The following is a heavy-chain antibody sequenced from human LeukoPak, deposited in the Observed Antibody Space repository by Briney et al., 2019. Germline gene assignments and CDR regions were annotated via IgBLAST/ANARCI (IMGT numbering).Heavy chain of an antibody. CDR3: ATWELRDFDI. D-gene: IGHD1-26*01. V-gene: IGHV3-48*01. CDR2: ISSSSSTI. CDR1: GFTFSSYS. Sequence: PVGSLRLSCAASGFTFSSYSMNWVRQAAGKGLEWVSYISSSSSTIYYADSVKRRFIISRDNAKNSLYLQMNSLRAEDTAVYYCATWELRDFDIWGQGTMVTVSS. J-gene: IGHJ3*02.